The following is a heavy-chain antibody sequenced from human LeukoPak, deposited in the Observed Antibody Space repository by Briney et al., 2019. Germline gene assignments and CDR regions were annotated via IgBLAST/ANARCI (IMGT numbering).Heavy chain of an antibody. Sequence: SETLSLTCTVSGGSISSYYWSWIRQPPGKGLEGIGYIYYSGSTNYNPSLKSRVTISVDTSKNQFSLKLSSVTAADTAVYYCARGTTQHQIDYCGQGTLVTVSS. CDR2: IYYSGST. V-gene: IGHV4-59*01. CDR1: GGSISSYY. D-gene: IGHD4-11*01. J-gene: IGHJ4*02. CDR3: ARGTTQHQIDY.